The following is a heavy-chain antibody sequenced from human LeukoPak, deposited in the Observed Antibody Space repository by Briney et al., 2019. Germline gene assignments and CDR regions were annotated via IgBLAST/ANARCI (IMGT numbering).Heavy chain of an antibody. D-gene: IGHD3-10*01. CDR1: GGSISSRSYF. J-gene: IGHJ4*02. CDR2: IYYSGTT. Sequence: PSGTLSLTCTVSGGSISSRSYFWGWIRQPPGRGLEWIGSIYYSGTTYYNPSLKSRVTISEDTSKNQFSLKLSSVTAADTAVYYCARQAGQPLLPDYWGQGTLVTVSS. V-gene: IGHV4-39*01. CDR3: ARQAGQPLLPDY.